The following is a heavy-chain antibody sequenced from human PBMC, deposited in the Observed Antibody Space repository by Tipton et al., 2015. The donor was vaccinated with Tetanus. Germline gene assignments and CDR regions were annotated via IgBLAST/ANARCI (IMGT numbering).Heavy chain of an antibody. CDR2: IYYSGST. Sequence: TLSLTCTVSGGSIGSSSYYWGWIRQPPGKGLEWIGSIYYSGSTYYNPSPKSRVTISVDTSKAQFSLKLSSVTAADTAVYYCARQSGSSWPPGVDYWGQGTLVTVSS. CDR3: ARQSGSSWPPGVDY. J-gene: IGHJ4*02. V-gene: IGHV4-39*01. D-gene: IGHD6-13*01. CDR1: GGSIGSSSYY.